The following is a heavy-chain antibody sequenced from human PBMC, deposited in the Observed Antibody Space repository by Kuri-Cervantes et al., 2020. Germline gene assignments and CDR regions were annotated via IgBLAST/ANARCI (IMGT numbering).Heavy chain of an antibody. D-gene: IGHD3-3*01. Sequence: SETLSLTCTVSGGSISSYYWSWIRQPPGKGLEWIGYIYYSGSTYYNPSLKSRVTISVDTSKNQFSLKLSSVTAADTAVYYCARRHRGYDFWSGSNWFDPWGQGTLVTVSS. CDR3: ARRHRGYDFWSGSNWFDP. V-gene: IGHV4-59*08. CDR1: GGSISSYY. CDR2: IYYSGST. J-gene: IGHJ5*02.